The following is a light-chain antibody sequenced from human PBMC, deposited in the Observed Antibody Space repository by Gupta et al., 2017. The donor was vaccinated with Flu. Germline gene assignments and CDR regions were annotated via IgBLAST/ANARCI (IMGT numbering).Light chain of an antibody. J-gene: IGKJ1*01. CDR3: QQYNSYTGT. CDR1: QSITGW. V-gene: IGKV1-5*03. CDR2: KTS. Sequence: DRVTITCRASQSITGWLAWYQQKPGKAPKLLIYKTSNLESGVPSRFSGSGSGTEFTLTINSLQPDDFATYYCQQYNSYTGTFGQGTKVEIK.